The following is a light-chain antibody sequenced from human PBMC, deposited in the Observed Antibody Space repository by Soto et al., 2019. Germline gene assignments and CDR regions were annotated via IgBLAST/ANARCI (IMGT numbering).Light chain of an antibody. CDR1: NSDVGGYNY. CDR3: SSYTSTSASVV. Sequence: QSALTQPASVSGSPGQSITISCTGTNSDVGGYNYVSWYQQHPGKGPKLMIYEVNNRPSGVSNRFSGSKSGNTASLTISGLQADDEADYFCSSYTSTSASVVFGGGTKLTVL. CDR2: EVN. V-gene: IGLV2-14*01. J-gene: IGLJ2*01.